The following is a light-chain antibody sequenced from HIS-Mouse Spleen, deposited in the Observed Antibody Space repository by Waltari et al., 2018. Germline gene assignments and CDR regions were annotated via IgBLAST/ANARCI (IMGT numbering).Light chain of an antibody. CDR2: DVS. J-gene: IGLJ1*01. CDR3: SSYTSSSTPYV. V-gene: IGLV2-14*03. CDR1: SSDVGGYNY. Sequence: QSALTQPASVSGSPGQSITIPCIGTSSDVGGYNYVSWYQQHPGKAPKLMIYDVSNRPSGVSNRFSGSKSGNTASLTISGLQAEDEADYYCSSYTSSSTPYVFGTGTKVTVL.